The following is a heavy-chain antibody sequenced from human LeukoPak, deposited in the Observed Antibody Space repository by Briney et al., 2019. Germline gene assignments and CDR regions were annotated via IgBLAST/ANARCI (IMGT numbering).Heavy chain of an antibody. CDR1: GFTFSSYA. V-gene: IGHV3-30-3*01. CDR2: ISYDGSNK. D-gene: IGHD1-26*01. Sequence: GGSLRLSCAASGFTFSSYAMHWVRQAPGKGLEWVAVISYDGSNKYYADSVKGRFTISRDNSKNTLYLQMNSLRAEDTAVYYCARDPTSGTLYYFDYWGQGTLVTVSS. J-gene: IGHJ4*02. CDR3: ARDPTSGTLYYFDY.